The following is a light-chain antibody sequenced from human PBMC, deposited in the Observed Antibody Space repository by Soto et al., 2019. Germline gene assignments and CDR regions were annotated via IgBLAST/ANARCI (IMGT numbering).Light chain of an antibody. CDR2: GAS. CDR1: QSVLNTFNNKNY. J-gene: IGKJ5*01. Sequence: DIVMTQSPDSLAVSLGERATINCKSSQSVLNTFNNKNYLVWYQQKPGQAPRLLISGASSRATGIPDRFSGSGSGTDFTLTISRLEPEDFALYYCQQYGSSPITFGQGTRLDIK. V-gene: IGKV4-1*01. CDR3: QQYGSSPIT.